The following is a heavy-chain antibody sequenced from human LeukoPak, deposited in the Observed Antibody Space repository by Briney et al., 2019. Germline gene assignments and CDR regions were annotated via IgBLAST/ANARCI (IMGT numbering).Heavy chain of an antibody. CDR3: ARADGSGSYHDY. CDR1: GGSFSGYY. CDR2: INHSGST. D-gene: IGHD3-10*01. V-gene: IGHV4-34*01. Sequence: SETLSLTCAVYGGSFSGYYWSWIRQPPGKGLEWIGEINHSGSTNYNPSLKSRVTISVDTSKNQFSLKLSSVTAADTAVYYCARADGSGSYHDYWGQGTLVTVSS. J-gene: IGHJ4*02.